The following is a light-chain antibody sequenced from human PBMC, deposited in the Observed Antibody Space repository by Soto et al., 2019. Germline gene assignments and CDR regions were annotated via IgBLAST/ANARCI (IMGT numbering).Light chain of an antibody. CDR1: QSISSW. Sequence: DIQRTQSPSTLSASVGDRFTITCRASQSISSWLAWYQQKPGKAHKLLIYDASSLESGVPSRFSGSGSGTEFTLTISSLQPDDFATYYYQQYNSYPWTVGQVTQVEIK. CDR3: QQYNSYPWT. CDR2: DAS. J-gene: IGKJ1*01. V-gene: IGKV1-5*01.